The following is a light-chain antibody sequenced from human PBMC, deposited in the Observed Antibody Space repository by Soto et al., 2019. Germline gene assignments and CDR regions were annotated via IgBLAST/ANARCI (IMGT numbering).Light chain of an antibody. Sequence: QVPQTKYFLSGFVCAKVLLIWRASQSIRSYLNWVQQKPGKVPKLLIYDASSLQTGVPSRFSGSGSGTDFSLTISSLQPEDFATYYCQQSYSTPPWTFAQRAKVDI. CDR2: DAS. CDR3: QQSYSTPPWT. CDR1: QSIRSY. V-gene: IGKV1-39*01. J-gene: IGKJ1*01.